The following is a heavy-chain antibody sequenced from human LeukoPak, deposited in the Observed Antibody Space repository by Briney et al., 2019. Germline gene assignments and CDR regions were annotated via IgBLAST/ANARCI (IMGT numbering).Heavy chain of an antibody. J-gene: IGHJ4*02. CDR3: AGGSGYLAPH. CDR1: GFTFSSHW. V-gene: IGHV3-7*04. D-gene: IGHD3-22*01. CDR2: VKHDGSET. Sequence: PGGSLGLSCAASGFTFSSHWMNWVRQAPGKGLEWLAIVKHDGSETHYVDSVRGRFTISKDSARPSVYLQMNSLRAEDTAVYYCAGGSGYLAPHWGQGTLVTVSS.